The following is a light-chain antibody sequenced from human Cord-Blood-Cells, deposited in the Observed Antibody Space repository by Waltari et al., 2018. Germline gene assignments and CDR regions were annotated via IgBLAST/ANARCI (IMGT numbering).Light chain of an antibody. V-gene: IGLV2-8*01. CDR2: EVS. Sequence: QSALTQPPSASGSPGQSVTISCTGPSSDVGGYHYVSWYQQHPGKAPKLMIYEVSTRPSGVPDRFSGSKSGNTASLTVSGLQAEDEADYYCSSYAGSNNVVFGGGTKLTVL. CDR1: SSDVGGYHY. J-gene: IGLJ2*01. CDR3: SSYAGSNNVV.